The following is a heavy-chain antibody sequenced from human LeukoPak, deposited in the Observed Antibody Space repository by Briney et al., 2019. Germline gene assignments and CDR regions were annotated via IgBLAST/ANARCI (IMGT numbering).Heavy chain of an antibody. J-gene: IGHJ4*02. Sequence: ADTLSLPCSDSEDSIGGYDWNWLRQPAGKGLEWIGRLYGSGTTSYNHSLESRVSMSLDTPKNQFSLKLNSVTAADTAVYYCARATYSGDTSYVFDYWGQGTLVSVSS. V-gene: IGHV4-4*07. D-gene: IGHD1-26*01. CDR1: EDSIGGYD. CDR2: LYGSGTT. CDR3: ARATYSGDTSYVFDY.